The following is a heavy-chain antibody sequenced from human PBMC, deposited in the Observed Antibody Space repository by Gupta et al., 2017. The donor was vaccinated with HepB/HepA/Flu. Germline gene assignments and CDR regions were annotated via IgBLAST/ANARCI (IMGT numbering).Heavy chain of an antibody. CDR1: GGTFRSSA. CDR2: IIPIIGIA. J-gene: IGHJ5*02. Sequence: QVQLVQSGAEVKKPGSSVKVSCKASGGTFRSSAISWVRQAPGHGLEWMGRIIPIIGIAKYEKKVQGRVTITAEKSKSTAYMELSILRSEDTAVDYCARDVGSIAARPGDWFDPWGQGTLVTVSS. D-gene: IGHD6-6*01. CDR3: ARDVGSIAARPGDWFDP. V-gene: IGHV1-69*04.